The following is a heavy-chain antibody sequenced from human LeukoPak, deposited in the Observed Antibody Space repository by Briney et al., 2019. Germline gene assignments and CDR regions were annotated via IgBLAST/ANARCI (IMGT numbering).Heavy chain of an antibody. CDR2: IKSDGST. CDR1: GFTFSTYW. Sequence: PGWSLRLSCAASGFTFSTYWMHWVRQAPGKGLVWVSRIKSDGSTNYADSVKGRLTISRDNAKNTVSLQMNSLRPEDTGVYYCARAPSEIGGYYPEYFRHWGQGTLVTVSS. J-gene: IGHJ1*01. CDR3: ARAPSEIGGYYPEYFRH. D-gene: IGHD3-22*01. V-gene: IGHV3-74*01.